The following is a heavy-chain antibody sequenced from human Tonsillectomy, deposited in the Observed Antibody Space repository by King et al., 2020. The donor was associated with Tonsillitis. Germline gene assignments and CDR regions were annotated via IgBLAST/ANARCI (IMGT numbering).Heavy chain of an antibody. J-gene: IGHJ6*02. CDR2: IGTDGDT. Sequence: QLVQSGGGLVQPGGSLRLSCAASGFTFSSYDMHWVRQATGQGLEWVSSIGTDGDTYYPSSVKGRFTIYRENAKNSLYLQMNSLRAGDTAVYYCAREPKGYYYGMDVWGQGTTVTVSS. CDR1: GFTFSSYD. V-gene: IGHV3-13*01. CDR3: AREPKGYYYGMDV.